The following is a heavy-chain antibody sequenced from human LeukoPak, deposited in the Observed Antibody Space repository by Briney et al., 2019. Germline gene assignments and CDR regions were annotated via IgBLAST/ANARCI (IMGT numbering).Heavy chain of an antibody. D-gene: IGHD2-15*01. J-gene: IGHJ5*02. CDR2: IYYSGST. Sequence: SETLSLTCTVSGGSISSSSYYWGWIRQPPGEGLEWIGSIYYSGSTYYNPSLKSRVTISVDTSKNQFSLKLSSVTAANTAVYYCARQPIDPFWFDPWGQGTLVTVSS. V-gene: IGHV4-39*01. CDR3: ARQPIDPFWFDP. CDR1: GGSISSSSYY.